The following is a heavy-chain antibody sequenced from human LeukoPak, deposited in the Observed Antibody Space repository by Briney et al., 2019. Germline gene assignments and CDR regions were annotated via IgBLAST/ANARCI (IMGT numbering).Heavy chain of an antibody. Sequence: SETLSLTCTVSGGSISTYYWSWIRQPPGKGLEWIGYIYYSGSTNYNPSLKSRVTISVDTSKNQFSLKLSSVTAADTAVYYCARARYSGYDPSYYFDYWGQGTLVTVSS. D-gene: IGHD5-12*01. CDR2: IYYSGST. CDR1: GGSISTYY. CDR3: ARARYSGYDPSYYFDY. V-gene: IGHV4-59*01. J-gene: IGHJ4*02.